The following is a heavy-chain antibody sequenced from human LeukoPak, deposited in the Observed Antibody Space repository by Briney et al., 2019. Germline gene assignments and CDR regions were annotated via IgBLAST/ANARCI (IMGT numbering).Heavy chain of an antibody. CDR3: ARVAVVGLHAFDI. J-gene: IGHJ3*02. Sequence: PGGSLRLSCAASGFTFSSYWMSWVRQAPGKGLEWVANIKQDGSEKYYVDSVKGRFTISRDNAKNSLYLQMNSLRAEDTAVYYCARVAVVGLHAFDIWGQGTMVTVSS. V-gene: IGHV3-7*01. CDR2: IKQDGSEK. D-gene: IGHD2-21*01. CDR1: GFTFSSYW.